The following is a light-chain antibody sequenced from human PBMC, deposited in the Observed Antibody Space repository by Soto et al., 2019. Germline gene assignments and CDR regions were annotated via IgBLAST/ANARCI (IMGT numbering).Light chain of an antibody. J-gene: IGLJ2*01. Sequence: QSVLTQPASVSGSPGQSIAIPCTGTSSDVGGHDYVSWYQHHPGKAPKLMIYDVTYRPSGVSNRFSGSKSGNTASLTISGLQAEDEADYYCGSYTSSNTLVFGGGTKLTVL. V-gene: IGLV2-14*03. CDR2: DVT. CDR1: SSDVGGHDY. CDR3: GSYTSSNTLV.